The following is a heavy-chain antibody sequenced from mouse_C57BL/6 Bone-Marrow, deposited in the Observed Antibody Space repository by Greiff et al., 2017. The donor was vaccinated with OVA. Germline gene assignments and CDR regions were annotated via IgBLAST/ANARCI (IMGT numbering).Heavy chain of an antibody. J-gene: IGHJ1*03. Sequence: EVQLVESGGGLVKPGGSLKLSCAASGFTFSDYGMHWVRQAPEKGLEWVAYISSGSSTIYYADTVKGRFTISRDNAKNTLFLQMTSLRSEDTAMYYCARRHYYGSSEWYFDVWGTGTTVTVSS. V-gene: IGHV5-17*01. CDR3: ARRHYYGSSEWYFDV. D-gene: IGHD1-1*01. CDR1: GFTFSDYG. CDR2: ISSGSSTI.